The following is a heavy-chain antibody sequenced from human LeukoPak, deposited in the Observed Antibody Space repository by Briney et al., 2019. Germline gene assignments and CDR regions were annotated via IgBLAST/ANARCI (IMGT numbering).Heavy chain of an antibody. D-gene: IGHD3-10*01. Sequence: GRSLRLSCAASGFTFSTYAMHWVRQASGKGLEWVAVISYDGSNKYYADSVKGRFTISRDNSKNTLYLQMNSLRAEDTAVYYCARDLTGFGELCDYWGQGTLVTVSS. J-gene: IGHJ4*02. V-gene: IGHV3-30-3*01. CDR1: GFTFSTYA. CDR2: ISYDGSNK. CDR3: ARDLTGFGELCDY.